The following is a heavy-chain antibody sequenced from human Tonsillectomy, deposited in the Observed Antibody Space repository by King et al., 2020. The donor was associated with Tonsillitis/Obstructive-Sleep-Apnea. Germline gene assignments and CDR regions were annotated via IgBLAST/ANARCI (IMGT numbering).Heavy chain of an antibody. J-gene: IGHJ6*03. D-gene: IGHD3-22*01. Sequence: QLVQSGGGLVQPGGSLRLSCAASGFTFNTYAMSWVRQAPGKGLEWVSAISSSGGSTYYADSVKGRFTISRDNSKNTLYLQMNSLRAEDTAVYYCAENYYDSSGPRYFYYYMDVWGRGTTVTVSS. V-gene: IGHV3-23*04. CDR2: ISSSGGST. CDR1: GFTFNTYA. CDR3: AENYYDSSGPRYFYYYMDV.